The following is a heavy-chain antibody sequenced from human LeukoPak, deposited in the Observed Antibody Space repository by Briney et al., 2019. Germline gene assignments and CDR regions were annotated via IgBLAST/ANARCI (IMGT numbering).Heavy chain of an antibody. J-gene: IGHJ4*02. CDR2: IKSDGSST. Sequence: GGSLRLSCAASGFTFSSYWMHWVRQAPGKGLAWVSRIKSDGSSTSYADSVKGRFTISRDNAKNTQYLQMDSLRAEDTAVYYCVRGGYDSSGVTLDYWGQGTLVTVSS. CDR1: GFTFSSYW. D-gene: IGHD3-22*01. V-gene: IGHV3-74*01. CDR3: VRGGYDSSGVTLDY.